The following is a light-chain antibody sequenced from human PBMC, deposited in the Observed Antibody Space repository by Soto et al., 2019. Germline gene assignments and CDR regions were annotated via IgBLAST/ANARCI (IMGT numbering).Light chain of an antibody. CDR3: QQYYSTTPT. CDR2: WAS. J-gene: IGKJ2*01. V-gene: IGKV4-1*01. Sequence: DIVMTQSPDSLAVSLGERATINCKSSQSVLYSSNNKNYLAWYQKKPGQPPKIVIYWASTRESGVPDRFSGSGSGTDFTLTISSLQAEDVAVYYCQQYYSTTPTFGQGTKLEI. CDR1: QSVLYSSNNKNY.